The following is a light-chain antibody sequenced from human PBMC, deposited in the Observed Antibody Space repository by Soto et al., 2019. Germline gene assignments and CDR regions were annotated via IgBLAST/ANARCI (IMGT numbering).Light chain of an antibody. CDR2: AAS. CDR1: QSIGIY. Sequence: DIQMTQSTSSLSASVGDRVPIACRASQSIGIYLNWYQQKPGKAPKLLIYAASSLHPGVPSRFSGSGSGTDFTLTISSLQPEDFAAYYCQQSYRTPRTFGQGTKVDIK. CDR3: QQSYRTPRT. J-gene: IGKJ1*01. V-gene: IGKV1-39*01.